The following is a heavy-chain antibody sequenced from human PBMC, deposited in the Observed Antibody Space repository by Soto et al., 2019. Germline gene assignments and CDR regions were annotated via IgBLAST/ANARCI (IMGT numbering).Heavy chain of an antibody. CDR2: INPRSGDT. CDR1: GYSFTGYY. V-gene: IGHV1-2*02. D-gene: IGHD2-21*02. Sequence: QAQLVQSGAEVKKPGASVKLSCEASGYSFTGYYIHWVRQAPGQGLEWIGWINPRSGDTKYALRFQGRVTMTRDTSITTAYMELTKLTSDDTALYYCARQLAYCGGDCYTEPVDYWGQGTLVTVSS. CDR3: ARQLAYCGGDCYTEPVDY. J-gene: IGHJ4*02.